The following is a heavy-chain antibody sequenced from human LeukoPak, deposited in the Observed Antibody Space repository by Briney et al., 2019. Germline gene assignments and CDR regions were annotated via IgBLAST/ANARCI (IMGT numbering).Heavy chain of an antibody. Sequence: GGSLRLSCAASGFTFTDYYMTWIRQAPGKGLEWVSAISGSGGSTYYADSVKGRFTISRDNSKNTLYLQMNSLRAEDTAVYYCAKASFYGDYDDYYYYGMDVWGQGTTVTVSS. CDR1: GFTFTDYY. CDR2: ISGSGGST. J-gene: IGHJ6*02. D-gene: IGHD4-17*01. CDR3: AKASFYGDYDDYYYYGMDV. V-gene: IGHV3-23*01.